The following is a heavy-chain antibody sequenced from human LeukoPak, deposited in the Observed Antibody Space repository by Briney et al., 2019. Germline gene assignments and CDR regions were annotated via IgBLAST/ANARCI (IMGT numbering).Heavy chain of an antibody. CDR1: GFTFSSYE. CDR2: ISSSGSTI. J-gene: IGHJ4*02. D-gene: IGHD2-8*01. Sequence: GGSLRLSCAASGFTFSSYEMNWVRQAPGKGLEWVSYISSSGSTIYYADSVKGRFTISRDNAKNSLYLQMNGLRAEDTAVYYCAREGDSCTNGVCYRKVDYWGQGTLVTVSS. CDR3: AREGDSCTNGVCYRKVDY. V-gene: IGHV3-48*03.